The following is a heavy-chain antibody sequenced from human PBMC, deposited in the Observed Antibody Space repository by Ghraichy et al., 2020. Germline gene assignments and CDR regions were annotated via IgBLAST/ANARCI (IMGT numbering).Heavy chain of an antibody. V-gene: IGHV4-39*01. D-gene: IGHD6-19*01. J-gene: IGHJ5*02. CDR2: IYYSGST. CDR1: GGSISSSSYY. CDR3: ARGYSSGWYLQPGGWFDP. Sequence: SETLSLTCTVSGGSISSSSYYWGWIRQPPGKGLEWIGSIYYSGSTYYNPSLKSRVTISVDTSKNQFSLKLSSVTAADTAVYYCARGYSSGWYLQPGGWFDPWGQGTLVTVSS.